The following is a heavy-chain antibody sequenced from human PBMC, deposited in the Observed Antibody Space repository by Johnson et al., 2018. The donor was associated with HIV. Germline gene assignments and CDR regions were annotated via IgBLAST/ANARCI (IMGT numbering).Heavy chain of an antibody. CDR2: IRSNGGSI. Sequence: VQLVESGGGLVQPGGSLRLSCAASGFTFSSYAMHWVRQAPGKGLEYVSAIRSNGGSIYYANSVKGRFTISRDNSKNTLYLQMGSLRAEDMAVYYCARRKAPYDAFDIWGQGTMVTVSS. CDR3: ARRKAPYDAFDI. V-gene: IGHV3-64*01. J-gene: IGHJ3*02. CDR1: GFTFSSYA. D-gene: IGHD6-6*01.